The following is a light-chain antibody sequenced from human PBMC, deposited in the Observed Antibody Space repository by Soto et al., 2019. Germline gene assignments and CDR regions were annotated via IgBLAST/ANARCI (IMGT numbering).Light chain of an antibody. CDR1: QSISSY. J-gene: IGKJ1*01. CDR3: QHGRT. CDR2: GAS. Sequence: DIQMTQSPSSLSASVGDRVTITCRASQSISSYLNWYQQKPGKAPKLLIYGASSLQSGVPSRFSGSGSGTDFTLTISSLQPEDFATYYCQHGRTFGQGTKVEIK. V-gene: IGKV1-39*01.